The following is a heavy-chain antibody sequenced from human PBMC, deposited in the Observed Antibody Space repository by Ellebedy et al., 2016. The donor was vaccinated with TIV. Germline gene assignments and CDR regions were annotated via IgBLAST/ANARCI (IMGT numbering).Heavy chain of an antibody. CDR1: GGSISSSSYY. D-gene: IGHD6-6*01. CDR3: ASLGPRRDY. J-gene: IGHJ4*02. CDR2: IYYSGST. Sequence: GSLRLXXTVSGGSISSSSYYWGWIRQPPGKGLEWIGSIYYSGSTYYNPSLKSRVTISVDTSKNQFSLKLSSVTAADTAVYYCASLGPRRDYWGQGTLVTVSS. V-gene: IGHV4-39*01.